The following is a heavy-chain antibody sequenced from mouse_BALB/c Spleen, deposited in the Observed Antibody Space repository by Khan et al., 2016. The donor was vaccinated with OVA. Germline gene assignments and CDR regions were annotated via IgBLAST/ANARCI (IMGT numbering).Heavy chain of an antibody. Sequence: EVQLVESGGDLVKTGGSLKLSCAASGFTFSTYGMSWVRQTPDKRLEWVATINSGGHYTYYIDSVKGRFTISRENAKNILYLQMTSLRSEDTAMYYCARLAYYYNSEGFAYWGQGTLVTVSA. D-gene: IGHD1-1*02. CDR3: ARLAYYYNSEGFAY. CDR2: INSGGHYT. CDR1: GFTFSTYG. V-gene: IGHV5-6*01. J-gene: IGHJ3*01.